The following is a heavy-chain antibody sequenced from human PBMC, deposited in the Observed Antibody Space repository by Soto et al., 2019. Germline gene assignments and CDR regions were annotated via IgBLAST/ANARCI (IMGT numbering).Heavy chain of an antibody. Sequence: ASVKVSCKASGYTFTSYGFSWVRQAPGQGLEWVGWISANNGDTNSAKTLQGRVTLTTDTSTGTAYMDLTSLRSDDTAVYYCARDFRSSCTRRRCIYFDCWGQGTQVTLSS. V-gene: IGHV1-18*01. J-gene: IGHJ4*02. CDR1: GYTFTSYG. CDR2: ISANNGDT. D-gene: IGHD2-8*01. CDR3: ARDFRSSCTRRRCIYFDC.